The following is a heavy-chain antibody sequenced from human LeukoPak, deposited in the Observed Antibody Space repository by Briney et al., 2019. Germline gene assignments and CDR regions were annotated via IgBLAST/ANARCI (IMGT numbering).Heavy chain of an antibody. J-gene: IGHJ6*03. V-gene: IGHV3-9*01. CDR3: AKASGGSYYYYYMDV. D-gene: IGHD3-10*01. Sequence: GGSLRLSCAASGFTFDDYAMHWARQAPGKGLEWVSGISWNSGSIGYADSVKGRFTISRDNAKNSLYLQMNSLRAEDTALYYCAKASGGSYYYYYMDVWGKGTTVTVSS. CDR2: ISWNSGSI. CDR1: GFTFDDYA.